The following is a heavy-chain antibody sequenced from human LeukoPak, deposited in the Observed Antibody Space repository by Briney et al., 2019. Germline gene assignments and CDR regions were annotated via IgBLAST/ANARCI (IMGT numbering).Heavy chain of an antibody. CDR3: ARGPLWFQYYFDY. CDR2: ISSSRSTI. CDR1: GFIFSSYA. D-gene: IGHD3-10*01. J-gene: IGHJ4*02. Sequence: GGSLRLSCAASGFIFSSYAMSWVRQAPGKGLEWVSYISSSRSTIYYADSVKGRFTISRDNAKNSLYLQMNSLRAEDTAVYYCARGPLWFQYYFDYWGQGTLVTVSS. V-gene: IGHV3-48*04.